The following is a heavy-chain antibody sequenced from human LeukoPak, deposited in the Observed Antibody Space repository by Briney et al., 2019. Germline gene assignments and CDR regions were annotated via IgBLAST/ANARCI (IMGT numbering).Heavy chain of an antibody. CDR2: INAGNGNT. J-gene: IGHJ3*02. Sequence: ASVKVSCKASGYTFTSYAMHWVRQAPGQRLGWMGWINAGNGNTKYSQEFQGRVTITRDTSASTAYMELSRLRSDDTAVYYCARGPLVVPAARAAFDIWGQGTMVTVSS. D-gene: IGHD2-2*01. CDR3: ARGPLVVPAARAAFDI. CDR1: GYTFTSYA. V-gene: IGHV1-3*01.